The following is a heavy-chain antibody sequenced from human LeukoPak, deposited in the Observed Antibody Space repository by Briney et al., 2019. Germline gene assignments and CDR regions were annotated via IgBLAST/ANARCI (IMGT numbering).Heavy chain of an antibody. CDR1: GYSISSSNW. V-gene: IGHV4-38-2*01. J-gene: IGHJ4*02. CDR3: ASAPRQGSIGGLDY. CDR2: IFHNGGST. D-gene: IGHD3-16*01. Sequence: SETLSLTCAVSGYSISSSNWWGWIRQPPGKGLEWIGSIFHNGGSTYYNPSLKSRVTISGDTSKNQFSLKLSSVTAADTALYYCASAPRQGSIGGLDYWGQGTLVTVSS.